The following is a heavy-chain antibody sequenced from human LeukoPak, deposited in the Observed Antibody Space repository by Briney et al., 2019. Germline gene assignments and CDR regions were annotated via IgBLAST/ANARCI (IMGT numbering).Heavy chain of an antibody. D-gene: IGHD3-16*02. CDR2: INHSGST. V-gene: IGHV4-34*01. J-gene: IGHJ4*02. CDR3: ARIRVMITFGGVIVIPSYFDY. CDR1: GGSFSGYY. Sequence: SGTLSLTCAVYGGSFSGYYWSWIRQPPGKGLEWIGEINHSGSTNYNPSLKSRVTISVDTSKNQFSLKLSSVTAADTAVYYCARIRVMITFGGVIVIPSYFDYWGQGTLVTVSS.